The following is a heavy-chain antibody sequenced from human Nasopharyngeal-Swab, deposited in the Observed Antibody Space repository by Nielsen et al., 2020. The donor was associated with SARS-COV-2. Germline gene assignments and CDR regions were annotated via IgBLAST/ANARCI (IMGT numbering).Heavy chain of an antibody. V-gene: IGHV5-51*01. CDR2: FYPRDSDT. J-gene: IGHJ6*02. Sequence: GESLKISCKGSGYSFTSYWIAWVRQMPGKGLEWLGIFYPRDSDTTYRPSFQGQVTISADKSISTAYLQWSSLKASDTAMYYCVRPEGVATSFKYYFQYGMDVWGQGTMVTVPS. CDR3: VRPEGVATSFKYYFQYGMDV. CDR1: GYSFTSYW. D-gene: IGHD5-12*01.